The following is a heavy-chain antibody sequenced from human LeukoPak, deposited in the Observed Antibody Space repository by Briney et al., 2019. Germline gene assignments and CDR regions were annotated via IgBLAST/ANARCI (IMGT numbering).Heavy chain of an antibody. CDR2: MYTSGRT. D-gene: IGHD1-20*01. V-gene: IGHV4-61*02. CDR3: ASQTLTDDAFDI. J-gene: IGHJ3*02. Sequence: TSHTLSLTYTVAGGSFSSGTYYWDWIRQPGEKELHWIGRMYTSGRTNYNPSLKSRVTISVDTSKNQFSLKLTSVTAADTAVYYCASQTLTDDAFDIWGQGTMVTVSS. CDR1: GGSFSSGTYY.